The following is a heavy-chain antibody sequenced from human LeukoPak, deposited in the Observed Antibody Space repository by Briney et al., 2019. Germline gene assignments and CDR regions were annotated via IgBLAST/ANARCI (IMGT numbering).Heavy chain of an antibody. D-gene: IGHD3-10*01. CDR1: GGSFSGHY. CDR3: AVPSMVRGVITAFDI. Sequence: SETLSLTCAVYGGSFSGHYWSWIRQPPGKGLEWIGEINHSGSTNYNPSLKSRVTISVGTSKNQFSLKLSSVTAADTAVYYCAVPSMVRGVITAFDIWGQGTMVTVSS. V-gene: IGHV4-34*01. J-gene: IGHJ3*02. CDR2: INHSGST.